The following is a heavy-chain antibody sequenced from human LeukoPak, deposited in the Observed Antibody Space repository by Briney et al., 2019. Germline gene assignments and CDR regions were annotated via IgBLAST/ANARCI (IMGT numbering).Heavy chain of an antibody. Sequence: GGSLRLSCAASGLTFSSYGMSWVRQAPGRGLEWVSAISTTGGTTYYADSVKGRFTISRDNAKNSLYLQMNSLRAEDTAVYYCAELGITMIGGVWGKGTTVTISS. CDR1: GLTFSSYG. D-gene: IGHD3-10*02. CDR2: ISTTGGTT. V-gene: IGHV3-23*01. CDR3: AELGITMIGGV. J-gene: IGHJ6*04.